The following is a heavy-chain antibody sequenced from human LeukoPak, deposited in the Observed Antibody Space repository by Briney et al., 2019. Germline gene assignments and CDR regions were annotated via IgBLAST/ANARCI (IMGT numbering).Heavy chain of an antibody. V-gene: IGHV3-9*01. CDR2: ISWNSGSI. CDR1: GFTFDDYA. D-gene: IGHD4-17*01. J-gene: IGHJ6*02. Sequence: GGSLRLSCAASGFTFDDYAMHWVRQAPGKGLEWVSGISWNSGSIGYADSVKGRFTISRDNAKNSLYLQMNSLRAEDTALYYYAKDITTWDYGDYSYGMDVWGQGTTVTVSS. CDR3: AKDITTWDYGDYSYGMDV.